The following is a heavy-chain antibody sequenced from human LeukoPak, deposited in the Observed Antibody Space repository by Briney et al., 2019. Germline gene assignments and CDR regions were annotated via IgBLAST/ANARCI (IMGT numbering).Heavy chain of an antibody. CDR1: GFTCISYA. CDR3: AKDSDIAVAGSDDALDV. V-gene: IGHV3-23*01. CDR2: ISGSGDAT. J-gene: IGHJ3*01. Sequence: GGSLRLSCAASGFTCISYAMRWVRQSPVKGLEWVSSISGSGDATYYADSVKGRFTISRDNSKNTLYLQMNSLRPEDTAVYYCAKDSDIAVAGSDDALDVWGQGTMVTVSS. D-gene: IGHD6-19*01.